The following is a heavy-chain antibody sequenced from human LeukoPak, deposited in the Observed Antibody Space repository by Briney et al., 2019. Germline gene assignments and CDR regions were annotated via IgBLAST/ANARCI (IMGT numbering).Heavy chain of an antibody. CDR2: IIPIFGTA. CDR3: ARERGGDYYDSSGYPLDY. J-gene: IGHJ4*02. D-gene: IGHD3-22*01. CDR1: GGTFSSYA. Sequence: SSVKVSCKASGGTFSSYAISWVRQAPGQGLEWMGGIIPIFGTANYAQKFQGSVTITTDESTSTAYMELSSLGSEDTAVYYCARERGGDYYDSSGYPLDYWGQGTLVTVSS. V-gene: IGHV1-69*05.